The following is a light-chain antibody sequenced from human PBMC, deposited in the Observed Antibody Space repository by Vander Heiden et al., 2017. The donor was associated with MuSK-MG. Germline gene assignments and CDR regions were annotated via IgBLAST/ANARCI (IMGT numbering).Light chain of an antibody. J-gene: IGLJ2*01. V-gene: IGLV3-19*01. CDR2: GRS. Sequence: SELTQGPAVSVALGQTLRLTCRGDNRRSDAASWYRQKPGQAPVLVLFGRSRRPSWTPGRFSGSTSGNTASLTITGAQADDEGDYFWNSRDNDGLVVFGGGTRLTVL. CDR1: NRRSDA. CDR3: NSRDNDGLVV.